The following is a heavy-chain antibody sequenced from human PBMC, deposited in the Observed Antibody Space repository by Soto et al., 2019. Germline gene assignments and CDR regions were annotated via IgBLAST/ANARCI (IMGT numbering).Heavy chain of an antibody. J-gene: IGHJ4*01. CDR1: GFTFSSHW. CDR3: ARNGVGHDGEIDL. CDR2: MNTDGRIT. V-gene: IGHV3-74*01. D-gene: IGHD1-26*01. Sequence: GGSLRLSCVASGFTFSSHWMHWVRQAPGKGLVWVSRMNTDGRITSYVDSVKGRFTISRDNAKNTLYLQMNSLRTEDTAVYYCARNGVGHDGEIDLWGLGIRVTVSS.